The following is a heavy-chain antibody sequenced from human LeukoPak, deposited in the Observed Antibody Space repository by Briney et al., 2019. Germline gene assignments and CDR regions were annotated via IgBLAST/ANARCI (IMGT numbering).Heavy chain of an antibody. CDR1: GFTFSSYG. CDR3: AKDTEDYDFWSGNYFDY. Sequence: GGSLRLSCAASGFTFSSYGMHWVRQAPGKGLEWVAVISYDGVNKDYAGSVKGRFTISRDNSKNTLYLQMNSLRAEDTAVYYCAKDTEDYDFWSGNYFDYWGQGTLVTVSS. V-gene: IGHV3-30*18. CDR2: ISYDGVNK. J-gene: IGHJ4*02. D-gene: IGHD3-3*01.